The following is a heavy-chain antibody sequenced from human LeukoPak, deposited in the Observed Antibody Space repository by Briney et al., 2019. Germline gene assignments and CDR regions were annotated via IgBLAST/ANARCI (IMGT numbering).Heavy chain of an antibody. V-gene: IGHV3-15*01. Sequence: PGGSLRLSCAASGFTFSSYAMSWVRQAPGKGLEWVGRIKSKIDGGTTDYAAPVKGRFTISRDDSENTLYLQMNSLKTEDTAVYYCTTLIFWGQGTLVTVS. J-gene: IGHJ4*02. CDR1: GFTFSSYA. D-gene: IGHD3-3*01. CDR3: TTLIF. CDR2: IKSKIDGGTT.